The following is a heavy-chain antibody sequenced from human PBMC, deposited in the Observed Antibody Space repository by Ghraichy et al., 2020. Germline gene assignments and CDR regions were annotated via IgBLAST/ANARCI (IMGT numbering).Heavy chain of an antibody. CDR3: AQTVAGNY. CDR2: ISASGGST. D-gene: IGHD6-19*01. J-gene: IGHJ4*02. V-gene: IGHV3-23*01. CDR1: GFTFSTYA. Sequence: GGSLRLSCVVSGFTFSTYAMSWVRQAPGKGLEWVSTISASGGSTYYGDSVKGRCTISRDNSKNTLYLQMNSLRDDDTAKYYCAQTVAGNYWGQGTLVTVSS.